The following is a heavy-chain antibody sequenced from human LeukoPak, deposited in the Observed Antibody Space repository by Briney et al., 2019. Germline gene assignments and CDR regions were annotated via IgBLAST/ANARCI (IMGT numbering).Heavy chain of an antibody. CDR3: ARVYCVSTSCSDY. Sequence: GGSLKLSCAASGFTFSSYSMNWARQAPGKGLEWVSSISSTSTNIYYADSVKGRFTISRDNAKNPLFLQMNSLRAEDTAVYYCARVYCVSTSCSDYWGQGTLVTVSS. D-gene: IGHD2-2*01. CDR2: ISSTSTNI. J-gene: IGHJ4*02. V-gene: IGHV3-21*01. CDR1: GFTFSSYS.